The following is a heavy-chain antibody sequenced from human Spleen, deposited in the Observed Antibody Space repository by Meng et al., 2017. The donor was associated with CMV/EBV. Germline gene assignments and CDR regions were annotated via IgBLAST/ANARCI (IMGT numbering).Heavy chain of an antibody. J-gene: IGHJ6*02. Sequence: ETLSLTCTVSGGSISSSSYYWVRQAPGKGLEWVSSISSSSSYIYYADSVKGRFTISRDNAKNSLYLQMNSLRAEDTAVYYCARDTVTTWSQYYYGMDVWGQGTTVTVSS. CDR1: GGSISSSS. V-gene: IGHV3-21*01. CDR2: ISSSSSYI. D-gene: IGHD4-11*01. CDR3: ARDTVTTWSQYYYGMDV.